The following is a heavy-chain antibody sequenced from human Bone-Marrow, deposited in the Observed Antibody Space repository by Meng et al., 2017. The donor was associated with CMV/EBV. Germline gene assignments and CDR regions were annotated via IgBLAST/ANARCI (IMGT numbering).Heavy chain of an antibody. J-gene: IGHJ5*02. Sequence: ASVKVSCKASGYTFTSYAMNWVRQAPGQGLEWVGWINTNTGNPTYAQGFTGRFVFSLDTSVSTAYLQICSLKAEDTAVYYCARGEYYDFGNWFDPWGQGTLVTVSS. D-gene: IGHD3-3*01. CDR3: ARGEYYDFGNWFDP. CDR2: INTNTGNP. CDR1: GYTFTSYA. V-gene: IGHV7-4-1*01.